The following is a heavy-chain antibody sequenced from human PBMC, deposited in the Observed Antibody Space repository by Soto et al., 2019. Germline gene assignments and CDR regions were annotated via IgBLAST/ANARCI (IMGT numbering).Heavy chain of an antibody. CDR2: IYYSGST. CDR1: GGSISSSSYY. D-gene: IGHD3-10*01. CDR3: ARQSMVRGVIREGYYYYYGMDV. J-gene: IGHJ6*02. V-gene: IGHV4-39*01. Sequence: SETLSLTCTVSGGSISSSSYYWGWTRQPPGKGLEWIGSIYYSGSTYYNPSLKSRVTISVDTSKNQFSLKLSSVTAADTAVYYCARQSMVRGVIREGYYYYYGMDVWGQGTTVTVSS.